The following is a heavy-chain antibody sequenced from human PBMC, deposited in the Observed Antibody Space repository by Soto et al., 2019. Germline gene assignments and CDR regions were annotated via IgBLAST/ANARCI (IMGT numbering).Heavy chain of an antibody. CDR3: ARHASITMIVVVPDAYYYYGMDV. Sequence: GESLKISCKGSGCSFTSYWISWVRQMPGKGLEWMGRIDPSDSYTNYSPSFQGHVTISADKSISTAYLQWSSLKASDTAMYYCARHASITMIVVVPDAYYYYGMDVWGQGTTVTVSS. D-gene: IGHD3-22*01. J-gene: IGHJ6*02. CDR1: GCSFTSYW. CDR2: IDPSDSYT. V-gene: IGHV5-10-1*01.